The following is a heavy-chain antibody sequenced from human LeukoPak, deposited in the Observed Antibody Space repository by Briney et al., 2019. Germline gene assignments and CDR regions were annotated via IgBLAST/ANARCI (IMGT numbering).Heavy chain of an antibody. CDR2: IYYSGST. CDR3: ARDTGYSGSWFDP. Sequence: SETLSLTCTVSGGSVSSGSYYWSWIRQPPGKGLEWIGYIYYSGSTNYNPSLKSRVTISVDTSKNQFSLKLSSVTAADTAVYYCARDTGYSGSWFDPWGQGTLVTVSS. CDR1: GGSVSSGSYY. V-gene: IGHV4-61*01. J-gene: IGHJ5*02. D-gene: IGHD5-12*01.